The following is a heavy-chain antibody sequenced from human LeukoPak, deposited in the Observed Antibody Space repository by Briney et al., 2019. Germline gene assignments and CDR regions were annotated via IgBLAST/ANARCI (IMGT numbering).Heavy chain of an antibody. V-gene: IGHV3-33*06. D-gene: IGHD5-18*01. CDR3: AKGRGYSYGTGDY. J-gene: IGHJ4*02. Sequence: PGGSLRLSCAASGFTFSSYGMHWVRQAPGKGLEWVAVIWYDGSNKYYADSVKGRFTISRDNSKNTLYLQMNSPRAEDTAVYYCAKGRGYSYGTGDYWGQGTLVTVSS. CDR2: IWYDGSNK. CDR1: GFTFSSYG.